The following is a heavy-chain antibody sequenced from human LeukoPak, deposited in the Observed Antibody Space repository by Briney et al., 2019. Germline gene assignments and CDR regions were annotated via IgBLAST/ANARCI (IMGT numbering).Heavy chain of an antibody. CDR2: ISGSGGST. J-gene: IGHJ4*02. D-gene: IGHD5-12*01. V-gene: IGHV3-23*01. CDR3: AKDPGRGYDFPIVH. Sequence: GGSLRLSCAASGFTFSSYAMSWVRQAPGKGLEWVSAISGSGGSTYYADSVKGRFTISRDNSKNTLYLQMNSLRAEDTAVYYCAKDPGRGYDFPIVHWGQGTLVTVSS. CDR1: GFTFSSYA.